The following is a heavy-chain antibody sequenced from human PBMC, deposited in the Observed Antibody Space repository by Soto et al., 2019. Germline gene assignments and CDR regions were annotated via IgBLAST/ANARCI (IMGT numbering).Heavy chain of an antibody. CDR1: GFTFSSYR. CDR3: ARGGDTRGWDRTDY. D-gene: IGHD6-19*01. CDR2: IKQDGCDK. Sequence: EVQLVESGGGLVQPGGSLRLSCAASGFTFSSYRMSWVRQAPGQGLEWVANIKQDGCDKNYVESLKGRFTISRDNAKNSLYLQVRSMRGEDTAVYCWARGGDTRGWDRTDYWGQGTLVTVSS. V-gene: IGHV3-7*01. J-gene: IGHJ4*02.